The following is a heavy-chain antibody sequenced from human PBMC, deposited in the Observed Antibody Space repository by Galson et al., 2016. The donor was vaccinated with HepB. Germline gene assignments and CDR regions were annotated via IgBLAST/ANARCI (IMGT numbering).Heavy chain of an antibody. CDR2: ISGKNGNT. D-gene: IGHD3-10*01. CDR3: AGEGVWGV. CDR1: GYTFTTYG. J-gene: IGHJ4*02. V-gene: IGHV1-18*01. Sequence: SVKVSCKASGYTFTTYGFSWVRQAPGQGLEWMGWISGKNGNTNYAQKFQGRVTMTTDTSTSTAYMELRSLRDDDTAVYYCAGEGVWGVWGQGTLVTVSS.